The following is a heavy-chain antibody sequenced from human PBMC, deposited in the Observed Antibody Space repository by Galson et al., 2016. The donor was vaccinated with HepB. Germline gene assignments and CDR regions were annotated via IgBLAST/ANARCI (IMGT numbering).Heavy chain of an antibody. Sequence: SLRLSCAASGFTFDSYWMSWVRQAPGKGLEWVANIKEDGSQKYYADSVKGRFTISRDNAKNSLYLQMNSLRAEDTAVYYCARDVPSRIQLWLQGYFDFGGQGTLVTVSS. V-gene: IGHV3-7*04. CDR3: ARDVPSRIQLWLQGYFDF. CDR1: GFTFDSYW. CDR2: IKEDGSQK. D-gene: IGHD5-18*01. J-gene: IGHJ4*02.